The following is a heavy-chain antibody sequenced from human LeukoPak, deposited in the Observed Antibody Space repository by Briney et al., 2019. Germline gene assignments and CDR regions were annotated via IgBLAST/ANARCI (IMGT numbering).Heavy chain of an antibody. V-gene: IGHV3-23*01. CDR2: ISGSGGST. CDR3: AKDQSAAYYDYVWGSYRQYYFDY. J-gene: IGHJ4*02. CDR1: GFTFSSYA. Sequence: GGSLRLSCAASGFTFSSYAMSWVRQAPGKGLEWVSAISGSGGSTYYADSVKGRFTISRDNSKNTLYLQMTSLRPEDTAVYYCAKDQSAAYYDYVWGSYRQYYFDYWGQGTLVTVSS. D-gene: IGHD3-16*02.